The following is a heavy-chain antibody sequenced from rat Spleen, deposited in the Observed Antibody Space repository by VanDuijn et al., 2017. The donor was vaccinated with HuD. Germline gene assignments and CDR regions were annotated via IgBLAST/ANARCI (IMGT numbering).Heavy chain of an antibody. CDR3: AKDSSYPHYFDY. CDR2: ISTGGGNT. CDR1: GFTFSNYD. Sequence: EVQLVESGGGLVQPGRSLKLSCAASGFTFSNYDMAWVRQAPTKGLEWVASISTGGGNTYYRDSVKGRFTISRDNAKSTLYLQMDSLRSEDTATYYCAKDSSYPHYFDYWGQGVMVTVSS. D-gene: IGHD1-2*01. V-gene: IGHV5S23*01. J-gene: IGHJ2*01.